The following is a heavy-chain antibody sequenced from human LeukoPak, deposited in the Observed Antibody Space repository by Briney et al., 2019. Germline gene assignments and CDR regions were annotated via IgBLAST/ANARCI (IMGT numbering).Heavy chain of an antibody. Sequence: SETLSLTCTVSGGSISSYYWSWVRQPPGKGLEWIGYIYYSGSTNYNPSLKSRVTISVDTSKNQFSLKLSSVTAADTAVYYCARGLYYYGSRRFDPWGQGTLVTVSS. J-gene: IGHJ5*02. CDR1: GGSISSYY. V-gene: IGHV4-59*01. D-gene: IGHD3-10*01. CDR3: ARGLYYYGSRRFDP. CDR2: IYYSGST.